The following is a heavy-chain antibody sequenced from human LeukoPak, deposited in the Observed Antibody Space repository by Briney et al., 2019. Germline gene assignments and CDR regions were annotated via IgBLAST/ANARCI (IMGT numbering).Heavy chain of an antibody. CDR1: GGSRTSYY. J-gene: IGHJ4*02. CDR2: VYYSGST. D-gene: IGHD6-13*01. V-gene: IGHV4-59*08. Sequence: SETLSLTCTVSGGSRTSYYWSWIRQPPGKGLEWIGYVYYSGSTSSNLSLKSRVTISVDTSKNQFSLKLSSVTAADTAVYYCARGAAAGTWAFDYWGQGTLVTVSS. CDR3: ARGAAAGTWAFDY.